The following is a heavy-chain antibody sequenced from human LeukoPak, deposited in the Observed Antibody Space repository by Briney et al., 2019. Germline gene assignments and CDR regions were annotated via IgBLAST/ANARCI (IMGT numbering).Heavy chain of an antibody. CDR3: TRSGWIGYCSSTTCSDFDY. V-gene: IGHV3-49*04. CDR1: GFTFGDYA. D-gene: IGHD2-2*01. J-gene: IGHJ4*02. CDR2: TRSKAYGGTT. Sequence: GGSLRLSCAASGFTFGDYAMSWVRQAPGKGLEWVGFTRSKAYGGTTEYAASVKGRFTISRDDSKSIAYLQMNSLKTEDTAVYYCTRSGWIGYCSSTTCSDFDYWGQGTLVTVSS.